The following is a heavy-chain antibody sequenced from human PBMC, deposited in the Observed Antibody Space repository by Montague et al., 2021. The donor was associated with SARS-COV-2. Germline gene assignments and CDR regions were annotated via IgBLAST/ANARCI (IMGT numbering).Heavy chain of an antibody. Sequence: SETLSLTCTVSGGSISSYYWNWIRQPPGKGLEWIGYIYYSGRTNYNPSLKSRVTISVDTSKNQFSLKLSSVTAADTAVYHCARGGGSGYRYYFDYWGQGSLVTVSS. CDR1: GGSISSYY. CDR2: IYYSGRT. V-gene: IGHV4-59*01. CDR3: ARGGGSGYRYYFDY. J-gene: IGHJ4*02. D-gene: IGHD3-22*01.